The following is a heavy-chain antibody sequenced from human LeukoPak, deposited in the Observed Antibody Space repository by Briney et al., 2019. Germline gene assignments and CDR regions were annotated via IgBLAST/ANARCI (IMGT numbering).Heavy chain of an antibody. CDR1: GFTFSSYW. CDR2: IKQDGSEK. D-gene: IGHD1-26*01. V-gene: IGHV3-7*01. J-gene: IGHJ5*02. CDR3: ARDRAGSYSDWFDP. Sequence: GGSLRLSCAASGFTFSSYWMSWVRQAPGKGLEWVANIKQDGSEKYYVDSVKGRFTLSRDNAKNSLYLQMNSLRAEDTAVYYCARDRAGSYSDWFDPWGQGTLVTVSS.